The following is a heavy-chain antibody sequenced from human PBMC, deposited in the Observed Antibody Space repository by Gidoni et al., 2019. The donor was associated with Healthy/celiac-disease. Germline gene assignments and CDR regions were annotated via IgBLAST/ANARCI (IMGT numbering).Heavy chain of an antibody. CDR2: ISGSGGST. CDR3: AKEFRDYGDVDWFDP. CDR1: GFTFSIYA. Sequence: EVQLLESGGGLVQPGGSLRLSCAASGFTFSIYAMGWVRQAPGKGLEWVSAISGSGGSTYYADSVKGRFTISRDNSKNTLYLQMNSLRAEDTAVYYCAKEFRDYGDVDWFDPWGQGTLVTVSS. J-gene: IGHJ5*02. D-gene: IGHD4-17*01. V-gene: IGHV3-23*01.